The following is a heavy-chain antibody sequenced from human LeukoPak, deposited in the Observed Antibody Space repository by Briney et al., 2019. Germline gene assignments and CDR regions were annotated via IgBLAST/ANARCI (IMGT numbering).Heavy chain of an antibody. J-gene: IGHJ4*02. CDR2: ISYDGSNK. V-gene: IGHV3-30*18. CDR3: AKVHPRGVGATALIFDY. Sequence: GGSLRLSCAASGFTFSSYAMSWVRQAPGKGLEWVAVISYDGSNKYYADSVKGRFTISRDNSKNTLYLQMNSLRAEDTAVYYCAKVHPRGVGATALIFDYWGQGTLVTVSS. D-gene: IGHD1-26*01. CDR1: GFTFSSYA.